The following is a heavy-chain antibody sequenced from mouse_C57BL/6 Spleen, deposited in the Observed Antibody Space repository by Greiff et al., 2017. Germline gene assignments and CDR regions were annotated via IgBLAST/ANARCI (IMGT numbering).Heavy chain of an antibody. D-gene: IGHD1-1*02. V-gene: IGHV1-55*01. J-gene: IGHJ4*01. CDR1: GYTFTSYW. CDR2: IYPGSGST. CDR3: ARSGGNQVAMDY. Sequence: VQLQQPGAELVKPGASVKMSCKASGYTFTSYWIPWVKQRPGQGLEWIGDIYPGSGSTDYNEKFKSKATLTVDTSSSTAYMQLSSLTSEDSAVYYCARSGGNQVAMDYWGQGTSVTVSS.